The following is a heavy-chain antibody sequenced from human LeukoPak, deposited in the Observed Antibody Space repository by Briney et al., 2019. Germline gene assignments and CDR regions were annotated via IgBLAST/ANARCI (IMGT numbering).Heavy chain of an antibody. Sequence: PSETLSLTCSVSGGSISSYYWSWIRQPPGKGLEWIGHIFYSGSTKYNPSLKSRVTMSLDMSESQFSLKLSSVTAAETAVYYRAGTTTYNGRFDYWGQGTLVTVSS. CDR1: GGSISSYY. J-gene: IGHJ4*02. D-gene: IGHD2/OR15-2a*01. CDR2: IFYSGST. CDR3: AGTTTYNGRFDY. V-gene: IGHV4-59*01.